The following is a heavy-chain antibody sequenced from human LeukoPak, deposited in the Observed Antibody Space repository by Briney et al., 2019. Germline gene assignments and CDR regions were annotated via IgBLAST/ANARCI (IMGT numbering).Heavy chain of an antibody. J-gene: IGHJ4*02. V-gene: IGHV1-69*05. Sequence: SVKVSCKASGGTFSSYAISWVRQAPGQGLEWMGGIIPIFGTANYAQKFQGRVTITTDESTSTAYMELSSLRSEDTAVYYCARKEGVRIAALDYWGQGTLVTVSS. D-gene: IGHD6-6*01. CDR2: IIPIFGTA. CDR1: GGTFSSYA. CDR3: ARKEGVRIAALDY.